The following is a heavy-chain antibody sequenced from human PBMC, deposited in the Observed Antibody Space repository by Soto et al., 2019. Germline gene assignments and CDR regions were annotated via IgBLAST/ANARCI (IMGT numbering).Heavy chain of an antibody. Sequence: NPSDTLSLTCTCSGGSISSGDYYWSWIRQPPGKGLEWIGYIYYSGSTYYNPSLKSRVTISVDTSKNQFSLKLSSVTAADTAVYYCATLVHDYYDSSGYYCDYWGQGTLVTVS. CDR3: ATLVHDYYDSSGYYCDY. CDR1: GGSISSGDYY. CDR2: IYYSGST. V-gene: IGHV4-30-4*02. J-gene: IGHJ4*02. D-gene: IGHD3-22*01.